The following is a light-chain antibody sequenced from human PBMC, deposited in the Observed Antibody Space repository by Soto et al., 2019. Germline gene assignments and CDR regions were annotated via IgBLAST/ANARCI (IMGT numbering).Light chain of an antibody. Sequence: QSALTQPPSASGSPGQSVTISCTGTSSDVGGYKYVSWYQQHPGKAPKLMIFEVNKRPSGVPDRFSGSKSGNTASLTVSGLQAEDEADYYCCSYAGSYTGVFGTGTKVTVL. CDR1: SSDVGGYKY. CDR3: CSYAGSYTGV. CDR2: EVN. J-gene: IGLJ1*01. V-gene: IGLV2-8*01.